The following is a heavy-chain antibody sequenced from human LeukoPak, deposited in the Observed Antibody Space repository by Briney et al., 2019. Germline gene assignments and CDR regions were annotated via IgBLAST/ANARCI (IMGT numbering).Heavy chain of an antibody. D-gene: IGHD7-27*01. CDR1: GGTFSGYA. V-gene: IGHV1-69*13. CDR3: ARELGYDAFDI. CDR2: IIPIFGTA. Sequence: ASVKVSCKASGGTFSGYAISWVRQAPGQGLEWMGGIIPIFGTANYAQKFQGRVTITADESTSTAYMELSSLRSEDTAVYYCARELGYDAFDIWGQGTMVTVSS. J-gene: IGHJ3*02.